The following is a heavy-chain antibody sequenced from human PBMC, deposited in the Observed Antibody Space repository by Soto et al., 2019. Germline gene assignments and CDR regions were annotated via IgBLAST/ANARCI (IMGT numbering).Heavy chain of an antibody. CDR3: AREGSYSAYNFAHGIQLSSFAF. J-gene: IGHJ4*02. CDR2: SFSSGST. CDR1: GGSINTFY. D-gene: IGHD5-12*01. V-gene: IGHV4-4*07. Sequence: QVRLQESGPGLLKPSETLSLTCTVSGGSINTFYWCWVRQPAGKGLELIGRSFSSGSTSFNPSLERRVAMSVHTSKNHFYLNLSSVTAAGMAVYYCAREGSYSAYNFAHGIQLSSFAFWAQGALVTVSS.